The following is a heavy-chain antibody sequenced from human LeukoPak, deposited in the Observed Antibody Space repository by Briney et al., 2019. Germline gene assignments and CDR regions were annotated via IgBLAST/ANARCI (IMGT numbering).Heavy chain of an antibody. CDR1: GFSFSSYD. CDR3: ARGGGYRSDLRGLRFYGLDV. Sequence: GGSLRLSCAASGFSFSSYDMHWVRRVRGKGLEWVSAIGTAGDTFYPGSVKGRFTISRENVKDSVYLQMNSLRAEDTAVYYCARGGGYRSDLRGLRFYGLDVWGQGTTVTVSS. V-gene: IGHV3-13*01. J-gene: IGHJ6*02. D-gene: IGHD5-24*01. CDR2: IGTAGDT.